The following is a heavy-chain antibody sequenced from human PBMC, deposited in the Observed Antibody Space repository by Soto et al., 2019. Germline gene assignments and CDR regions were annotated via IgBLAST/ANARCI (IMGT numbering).Heavy chain of an antibody. CDR2: ISGGNT. D-gene: IGHD3-16*01. V-gene: IGHV3-23*01. J-gene: IGHJ4*02. Sequence: GGSLRLSCAASGLTLSSCAMRWVRQAPGKGLEWVSTISGGNTFYADSVKGRFTISRDTSKSTLYLQMNSLRAEDTAVYYCAKTPGVITVITSFDHWGQGTPVTVSS. CDR3: AKTPGVITVITSFDH. CDR1: GLTLSSCA.